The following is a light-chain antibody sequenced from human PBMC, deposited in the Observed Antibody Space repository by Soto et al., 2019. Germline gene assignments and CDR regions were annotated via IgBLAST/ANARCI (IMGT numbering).Light chain of an antibody. CDR3: ATWDDRLNGPV. CDR1: ISNIGSNT. CDR2: SNN. V-gene: IGLV1-44*01. J-gene: IGLJ2*01. Sequence: QSVLTQPPSASGTPGQRVTISCSGSISNIGSNTVNWYQQLPGTAPKILIYSNNQRPSGAPDRFSGSKSGTSASLAISGLQSEDEADYYCATWDDRLNGPVFGGGTKLTVL.